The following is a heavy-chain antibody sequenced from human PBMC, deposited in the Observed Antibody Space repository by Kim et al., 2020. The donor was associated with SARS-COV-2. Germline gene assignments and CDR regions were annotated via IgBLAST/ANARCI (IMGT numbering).Heavy chain of an antibody. D-gene: IGHD6-19*01. J-gene: IGHJ4*02. CDR3: ARDGTVAGTGFDY. V-gene: IGHV1-18*01. Sequence: YAQKLQGRVTMTTDTSTSTAYMELRSLRSDDTAVYYCARDGTVAGTGFDYWGQGTLVTVSS.